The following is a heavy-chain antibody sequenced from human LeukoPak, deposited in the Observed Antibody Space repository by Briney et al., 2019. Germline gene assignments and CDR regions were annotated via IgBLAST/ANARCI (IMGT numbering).Heavy chain of an antibody. CDR2: ISGSGGST. CDR1: GFTSSSYA. V-gene: IGHV3-23*01. D-gene: IGHD6-19*01. CDR3: AKMEYSSGCIDY. Sequence: GGSLRLSCAASGFTSSSYAMSWVRQAPGKGLEWVSAISGSGGSTYYADSVKGRFTISRDNSKNTLYLQMNSLRADYTAVYYCAKMEYSSGCIDYWGQGTLVTVSS. J-gene: IGHJ4*02.